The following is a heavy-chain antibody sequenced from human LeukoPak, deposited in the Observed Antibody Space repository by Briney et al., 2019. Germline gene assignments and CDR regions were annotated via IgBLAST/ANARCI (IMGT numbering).Heavy chain of an antibody. V-gene: IGHV5-10-1*01. D-gene: IGHD1-26*01. Sequence: GAALQISCPGAGYSFTSYWISWVRQMPGKGLGWMGRIDLSDSYTKYSPPCQGHVTTSSDESISTAYLQWSSLKASDAAMYYCARHFLGELPDMDVWGQGTTVTVSS. CDR3: ARHFLGELPDMDV. J-gene: IGHJ6*01. CDR2: IDLSDSYT. CDR1: GYSFTSYW.